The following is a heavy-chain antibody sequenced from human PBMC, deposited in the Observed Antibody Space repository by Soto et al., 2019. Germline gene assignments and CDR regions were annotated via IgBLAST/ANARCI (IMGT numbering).Heavy chain of an antibody. V-gene: IGHV1-2*02. CDR1: GCTFTGYY. CDR2: INPNSGGT. Sequence: VASVKVSCKASGCTFTGYYIYWVRQAPGQGLEWMGWINPNSGGTNYAQKFQGRVTMARDTSINTAYMELSRLRFDDTAVYYCARDQNYYDSSSYRGGMDVWGQGTTVTVSS. CDR3: ARDQNYYDSSSYRGGMDV. J-gene: IGHJ6*02. D-gene: IGHD3-22*01.